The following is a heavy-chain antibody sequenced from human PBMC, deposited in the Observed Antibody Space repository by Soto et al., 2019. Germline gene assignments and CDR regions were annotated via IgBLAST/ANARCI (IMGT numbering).Heavy chain of an antibody. CDR1: GGSISSYY. Sequence: PSETLSLTCTVSGGSISSYYWSWVRQPPGKGLEWIGYIYYSGSTNYNPSLKSRVTISVDTSKNQFSLKLSFVTAADTAVYYCARYGSSGLYGMDVWGQGTTVTVSS. CDR3: ARYGSSGLYGMDV. D-gene: IGHD1-26*01. V-gene: IGHV4-59*01. J-gene: IGHJ6*02. CDR2: IYYSGST.